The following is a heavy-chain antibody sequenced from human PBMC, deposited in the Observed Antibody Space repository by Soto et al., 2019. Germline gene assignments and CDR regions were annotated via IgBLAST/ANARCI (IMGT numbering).Heavy chain of an antibody. Sequence: QVQLVESGGGVVQPGRSLRLSCAASGFTFSSYGMHWVRQAPGKGLEWVAVISYDGSNKYYADSVKGRFTISRDNSKNTLYLQMKSLRAEDTAVYYCAKDRYGDSNDAFDIWGQGTMVTVSS. V-gene: IGHV3-30*18. D-gene: IGHD4-17*01. CDR3: AKDRYGDSNDAFDI. CDR2: ISYDGSNK. CDR1: GFTFSSYG. J-gene: IGHJ3*02.